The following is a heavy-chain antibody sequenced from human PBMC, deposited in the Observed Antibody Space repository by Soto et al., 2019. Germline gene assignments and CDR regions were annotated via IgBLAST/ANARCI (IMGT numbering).Heavy chain of an antibody. CDR2: IYSSGTH. J-gene: IGHJ4*02. D-gene: IGHD5-12*01. Sequence: SETLSLTCDVSGGSMSSYDCCWVWQPPGKGLEWIGYIYSSGTHAYNPSPERRRTISIDTSKNQFSLRLSSVTAADTAVYYCARVQMATLFFDYWGQGTLVTVSS. CDR3: ARVQMATLFFDY. V-gene: IGHV4-59*01. CDR1: GGSMSSYD.